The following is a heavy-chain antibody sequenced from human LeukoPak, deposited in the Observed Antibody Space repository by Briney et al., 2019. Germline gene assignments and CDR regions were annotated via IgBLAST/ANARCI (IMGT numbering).Heavy chain of an antibody. J-gene: IGHJ4*02. CDR3: ARGAYRDSSGRTALYYFDL. V-gene: IGHV3-53*01. CDR1: GFTVSSNY. D-gene: IGHD3-22*01. Sequence: GGSLRLSCAASGFTVSSNYMSWVRQPPGKGLEWVPVIYSGGATYYADSVKGRFTISRDNSKNTLYLQMNSLRVEDTAVYYCARGAYRDSSGRTALYYFDLWGQGTLVTVSS. CDR2: IYSGGAT.